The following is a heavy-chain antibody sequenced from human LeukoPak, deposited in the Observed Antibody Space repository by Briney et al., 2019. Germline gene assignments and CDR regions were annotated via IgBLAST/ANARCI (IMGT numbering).Heavy chain of an antibody. D-gene: IGHD2-2*01. V-gene: IGHV3-23*01. J-gene: IGHJ4*02. CDR2: ISGSGGST. CDR1: GFTFSSYA. CDR3: ATSPRVVPAAVHLDY. Sequence: GGSLRLSCAASGFTFSSYAMSWVRQAPGKGLEWVSAISGSGGSTYYADSVKGRFTISRDNSKNTLYLQMNSLRAEDTAVYYCATSPRVVPAAVHLDYWGQGTLVTVPS.